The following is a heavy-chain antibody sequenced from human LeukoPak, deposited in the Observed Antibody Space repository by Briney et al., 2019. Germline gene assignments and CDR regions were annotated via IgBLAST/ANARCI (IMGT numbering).Heavy chain of an antibody. Sequence: KPSETLSLTCTVSGGSISSSSYYWGLIRQPPGKGLEWIGSIYYSGSTYYNPSLKSRVTISVDTSKNQFSLKLSSVTAADTAVYYCASRSGAMMVDYLDYWGQGTLVTVSS. CDR3: ASRSGAMMVDYLDY. V-gene: IGHV4-39*01. CDR1: GGSISSSSYY. CDR2: IYYSGST. J-gene: IGHJ4*02. D-gene: IGHD3-22*01.